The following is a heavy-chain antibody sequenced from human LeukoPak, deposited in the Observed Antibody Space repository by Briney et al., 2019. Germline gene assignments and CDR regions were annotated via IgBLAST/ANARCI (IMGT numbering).Heavy chain of an antibody. Sequence: SETLSLTCTVSSASFSSYYWSWVRQPPGGGLEWIGYISNSGSPSYNPSFKSRVTFSADTSKNHLSLKLNSVTPADTAVYFCARGGAGPLRDWGQGTLVTVSS. V-gene: IGHV4-59*13. J-gene: IGHJ4*02. CDR3: ARGGAGPLRD. CDR1: SASFSSYY. D-gene: IGHD3-16*01. CDR2: ISNSGSP.